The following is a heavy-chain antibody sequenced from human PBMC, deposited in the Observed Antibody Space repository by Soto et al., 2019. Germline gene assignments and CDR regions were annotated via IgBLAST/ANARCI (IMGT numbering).Heavy chain of an antibody. V-gene: IGHV3-48*01. Sequence: PGGSLRLSCVASGFTISTYNLNWVRQAPGRGLEWVSYISSSSGTVYYADSVKGRFTISRDNARNSLYLQMTSLRAEDTAVYYSARTGTFNSGAIWDQETMVTVSS. CDR2: ISSSSGTV. D-gene: IGHD6-19*01. J-gene: IGHJ3*02. CDR3: ARTGTFNSGAI. CDR1: GFTISTYN.